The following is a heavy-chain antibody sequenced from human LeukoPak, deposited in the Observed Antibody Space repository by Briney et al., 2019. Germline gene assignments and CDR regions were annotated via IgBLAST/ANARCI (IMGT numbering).Heavy chain of an antibody. D-gene: IGHD3-3*01. V-gene: IGHV3-30*01. J-gene: IGHJ6*03. CDR1: GFTFSSYA. Sequence: PGGSLRLSCAASGFTFSSYAMHWVRQAPGKGLEWVAVISYDGSNKYYADSVKGRFTISRDNSKNTLYLQMNSLRAEDTAVYYCARGYDFWSGYYAPELDYMDVWGKGTTVTVSS. CDR2: ISYDGSNK. CDR3: ARGYDFWSGYYAPELDYMDV.